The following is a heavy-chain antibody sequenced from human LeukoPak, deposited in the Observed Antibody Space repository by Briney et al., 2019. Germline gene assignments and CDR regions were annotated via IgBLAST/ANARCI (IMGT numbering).Heavy chain of an antibody. CDR1: VFGFSVYW. Sequence: PVGSLRLSCAPSVFGFSVYWMHWVRQAPGKGLVWVAHINEDGRSASHADSVKGRFTISRDNAKNTLYLQMNSLTVEDTAVYYCARVPTNSYGFGQWGQGSLVTVSS. D-gene: IGHD5-18*01. J-gene: IGHJ4*02. CDR3: ARVPTNSYGFGQ. CDR2: INEDGRSA. V-gene: IGHV3-74*01.